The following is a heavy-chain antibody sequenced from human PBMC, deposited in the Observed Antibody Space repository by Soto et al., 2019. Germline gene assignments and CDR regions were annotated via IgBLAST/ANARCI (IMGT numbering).Heavy chain of an antibody. CDR3: TKNSAYARDY. Sequence: PSETLSLTCGVSSGSVSKDNWWSWVRQSPGKGLEWIGEVHYYGGTNYNPSLESRATISVDTSRNEFSLRLTSVTAADTAMYYCTKNSAYARDYWGQGILVTVSS. CDR2: VHYYGGT. D-gene: IGHD4-17*01. J-gene: IGHJ4*02. V-gene: IGHV4-4*02. CDR1: SGSVSKDNW.